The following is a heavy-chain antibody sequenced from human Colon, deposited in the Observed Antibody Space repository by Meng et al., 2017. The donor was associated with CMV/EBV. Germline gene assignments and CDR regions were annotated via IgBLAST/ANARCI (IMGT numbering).Heavy chain of an antibody. CDR2: INHTRRT. CDR1: RRSFICYY. Sequence: QSQPLQVRCVLSMPSEALPLAGAVYRRSFICYYWSGIRQPPGNGLECIGEINHTRRTNYNPSLKSRVTISVDTSKNPFSLNLSSVTAADTAVYYCARDNTMIGSFDYWGQGTLVTVSS. V-gene: IGHV4-34*01. J-gene: IGHJ4*02. D-gene: IGHD3-22*01. CDR3: ARDNTMIGSFDY.